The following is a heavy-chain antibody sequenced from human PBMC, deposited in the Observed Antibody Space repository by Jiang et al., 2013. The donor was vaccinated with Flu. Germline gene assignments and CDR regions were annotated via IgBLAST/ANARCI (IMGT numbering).Heavy chain of an antibody. D-gene: IGHD1-26*01. Sequence: YAQKFQGRVTITADESTSTAYMELSSLRSEDTAVYYCARDEGGIVGATTWYFDLWGRGTLVTVSS. J-gene: IGHJ2*01. CDR3: ARDEGGIVGATTWYFDL. V-gene: IGHV1-69*01.